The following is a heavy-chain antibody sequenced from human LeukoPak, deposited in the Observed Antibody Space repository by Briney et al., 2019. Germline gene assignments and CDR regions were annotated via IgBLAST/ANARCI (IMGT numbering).Heavy chain of an antibody. CDR3: ARKSLWTVDF. CDR1: GYTFTGHA. Sequence: ASVKVSCKASGYTFTGHAVHWARQAPEQGLEWMAWINPNNGATDYAQKFQDRVTVTRDTSISTVYMELRSLTSDDTAVYYCARKSLWTVDFWGQGTLVSVSS. V-gene: IGHV1-2*02. D-gene: IGHD3/OR15-3a*01. J-gene: IGHJ4*02. CDR2: INPNNGAT.